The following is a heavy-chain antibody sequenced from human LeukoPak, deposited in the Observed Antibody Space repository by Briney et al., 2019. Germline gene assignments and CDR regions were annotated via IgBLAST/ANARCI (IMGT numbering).Heavy chain of an antibody. CDR2: ISGDGDST. D-gene: IGHD3-10*01. J-gene: IGHJ4*02. V-gene: IGHV3-23*01. Sequence: GGSLRLSCVDSGFTFSSYAMSWVRQAPGKGLEWVSGISGDGDSTYNADSVKGRFTISRDNAKNSPYLQMNSLRAEDTAVYYCARDGNYYGSGSPPSWGQGTLVTVSS. CDR3: ARDGNYYGSGSPPS. CDR1: GFTFSSYA.